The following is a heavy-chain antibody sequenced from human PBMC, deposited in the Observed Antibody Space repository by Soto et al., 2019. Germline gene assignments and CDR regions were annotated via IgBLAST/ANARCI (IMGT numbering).Heavy chain of an antibody. D-gene: IGHD3-22*01. J-gene: IGHJ4*02. Sequence: GSLRLSCSASGFTFMNYAMHWVRQAPGKGLEYASAISSNGGNTHYADSVKGRFAISRDNSKNTLYLQMSSLSAEDTAVYYCVKDIGYDYSSYYFFDYWGQGTLVTVS. CDR2: ISSNGGNT. CDR1: GFTFMNYA. V-gene: IGHV3-64D*06. CDR3: VKDIGYDYSSYYFFDY.